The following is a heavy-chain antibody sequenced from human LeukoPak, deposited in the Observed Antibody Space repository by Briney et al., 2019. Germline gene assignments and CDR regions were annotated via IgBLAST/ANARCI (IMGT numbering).Heavy chain of an antibody. CDR1: GYTFTTYD. V-gene: IGHV1-8*03. CDR3: ARGPTTWFAP. D-gene: IGHD4-17*01. Sequence: GASVKVSCKASGYTFTTYDINWVRQAPGQGLEWMGWMNPNSGNTGYTQKFKGRVTITRNTSISTAYMELSSLKSEDTAVYYCARGPTTWFAPWGQGTLVTVSS. CDR2: MNPNSGNT. J-gene: IGHJ5*02.